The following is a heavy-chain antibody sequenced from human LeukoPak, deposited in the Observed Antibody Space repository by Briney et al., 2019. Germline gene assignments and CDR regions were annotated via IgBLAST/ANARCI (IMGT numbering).Heavy chain of an antibody. D-gene: IGHD2-2*01. CDR2: IIPIFGTA. Sequence: SVKVSCKASGGTFSSYAISWVRQAPGQGLEWMGGIIPIFGTANYAQKFQGRVTITADESTSTAYMELSSLRSEDTAVYYCARDLEDCSSTSCPLNWFDPWGQGTLVTVYS. J-gene: IGHJ5*02. CDR1: GGTFSSYA. V-gene: IGHV1-69*13. CDR3: ARDLEDCSSTSCPLNWFDP.